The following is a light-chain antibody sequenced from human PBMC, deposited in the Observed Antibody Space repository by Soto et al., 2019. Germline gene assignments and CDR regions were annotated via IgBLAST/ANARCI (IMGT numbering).Light chain of an antibody. Sequence: EIVLTQSPATLSLCPGERATLSCRASQSVSSYLAWYQQKPGQAPRLLIYDASNRATGIPARFSGSGSGTDFTLTISSLEPEDFAVYYCQQRSNWPPRWTFGQGTKVEIK. V-gene: IGKV3-11*01. CDR1: QSVSSY. CDR2: DAS. CDR3: QQRSNWPPRWT. J-gene: IGKJ1*01.